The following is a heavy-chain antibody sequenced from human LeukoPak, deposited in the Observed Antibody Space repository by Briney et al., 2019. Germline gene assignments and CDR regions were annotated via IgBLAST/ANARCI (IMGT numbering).Heavy chain of an antibody. Sequence: PGGSLRLSCAASGFTFSSYAMSWVRQAPGKGLEWVSAISGSGGSTYYADSVKGRFTISRDNSKNTLYLQMNSLRAEDTAVYYCARSLPVTTVSSLDYWGQGTLVTVSS. CDR2: ISGSGGST. CDR3: ARSLPVTTVSSLDY. J-gene: IGHJ4*02. V-gene: IGHV3-23*01. CDR1: GFTFSSYA. D-gene: IGHD4-17*01.